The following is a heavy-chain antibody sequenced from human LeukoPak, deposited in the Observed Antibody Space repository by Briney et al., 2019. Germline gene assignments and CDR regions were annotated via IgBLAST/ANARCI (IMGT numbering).Heavy chain of an antibody. Sequence: GGSLRLSCAASGFTLPSNSMSWVRQAPGKGLEWVSSISSNSDYVYYAGSVKGRFTISRDNARNSLYLQMNSLRAEDTAVYCCARLSSLYSAMFNLWGQGTLVTVSS. J-gene: IGHJ5*02. CDR3: ARLSSLYSAMFNL. CDR2: ISSNSDYV. D-gene: IGHD5-18*01. V-gene: IGHV3-21*01. CDR1: GFTLPSNS.